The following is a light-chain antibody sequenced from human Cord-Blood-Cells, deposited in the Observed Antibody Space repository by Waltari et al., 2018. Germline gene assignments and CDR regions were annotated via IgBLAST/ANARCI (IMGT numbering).Light chain of an antibody. V-gene: IGLV2-14*01. J-gene: IGLJ2*01. CDR2: DVS. CDR1: SSDVGGYNY. Sequence: QSALTQPASVSGSPGQSITILCTGTSSDVGGYNYVSWYQQHPGKAPKLMIYDVSNRPSGVSKRFSGSKSGNTASLTISGLQAEDEADYYCSSYTSSSTLVFGGGTKLTVL. CDR3: SSYTSSSTLV.